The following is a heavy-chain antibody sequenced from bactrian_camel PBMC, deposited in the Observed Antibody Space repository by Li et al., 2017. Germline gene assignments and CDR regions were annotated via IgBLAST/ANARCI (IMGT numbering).Heavy chain of an antibody. CDR1: GYTDTRFC. CDR2: VDGDGEV. Sequence: HVQLVESGGGSVQAGGSLRLSCAASGYTDTRFCTGWFRQVPGKEREGVAAVDGDGEVKYADSVKGRFTISKDTAKTTLYLQMVSLNPNDTATYYCAYHRSRRHAWSLMTLNMDTWGKGTQVTVS. D-gene: IGHD1*01. J-gene: IGHJ7*01. V-gene: IGHV3S53*01.